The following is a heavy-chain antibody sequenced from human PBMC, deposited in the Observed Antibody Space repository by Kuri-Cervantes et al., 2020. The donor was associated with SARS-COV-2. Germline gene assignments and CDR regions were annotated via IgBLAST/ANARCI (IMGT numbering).Heavy chain of an antibody. CDR2: ISYDGSNK. J-gene: IGHJ4*02. D-gene: IGHD3-22*01. CDR1: GFTFSSYA. V-gene: IGHV3-30-3*01. CDR3: ARWEEWCYDSSGYYTD. Sequence: GGSLRLSCAASGFTFSSYAMHWVRQAPGKGLEWVAVISYDGSNKYYADSVKGRFTISRDNSKNTLYLQMNSLRAEDTAVYYCARWEEWCYDSSGYYTDWDQGTVVTVSS.